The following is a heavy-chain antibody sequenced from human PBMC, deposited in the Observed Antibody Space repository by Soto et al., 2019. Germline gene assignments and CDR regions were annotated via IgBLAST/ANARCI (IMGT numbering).Heavy chain of an antibody. V-gene: IGHV3-7*01. CDR2: IKQDGSEK. D-gene: IGHD2-2*01. Sequence: GGSLRLSCAASGFTFSSYWMSWVRQAPGKGLEWVANIKQDGSEKYYVDSVKGRFTISRDNAKNSLYLQMNSLRAEDTAVYYCARESYCSSTSCYSRGNYYYYYYMDVWGKGTTVTVSS. CDR1: GFTFSSYW. CDR3: ARESYCSSTSCYSRGNYYYYYYMDV. J-gene: IGHJ6*03.